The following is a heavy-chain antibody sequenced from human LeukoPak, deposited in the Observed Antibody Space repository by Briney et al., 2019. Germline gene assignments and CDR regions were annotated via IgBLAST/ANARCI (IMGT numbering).Heavy chain of an antibody. J-gene: IGHJ4*02. CDR2: IHYSGTT. Sequence: SETLSLTCTVSGGSISRYYWSWIRQPPGKGLEWIGYIHYSGTTNYNPSLKSRVTISVDTSKNQLSLKLSSVTAADTAVYYCAGGGQWLAFDYWGQGTLVTVSS. CDR1: GGSISRYY. D-gene: IGHD6-19*01. CDR3: AGGGQWLAFDY. V-gene: IGHV4-59*01.